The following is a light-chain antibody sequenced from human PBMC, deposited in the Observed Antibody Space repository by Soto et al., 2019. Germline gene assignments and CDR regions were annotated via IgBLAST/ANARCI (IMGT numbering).Light chain of an antibody. Sequence: QSALTQPASVSGSPGQSITISCTGTRSDVGRYNVVSWYQQHPGKAPKLMIYEVSKRPSGVSNRFSASKSGNTASLTISGLQAEDEADYYCCSYADSSTLFGGGTKLTVL. V-gene: IGLV2-23*02. CDR3: CSYADSSTL. CDR1: RSDVGRYNV. CDR2: EVS. J-gene: IGLJ2*01.